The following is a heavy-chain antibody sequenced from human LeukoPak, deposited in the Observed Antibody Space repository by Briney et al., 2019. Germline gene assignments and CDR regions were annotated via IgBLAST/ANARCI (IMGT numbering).Heavy chain of an antibody. Sequence: TGGSLRLSCAAPRFTFSRYAMSWVGQAPGKGLEWVSAVNNKGNNKYYADSVKGRFTISRDNSKNTLYLQMDSLRAEDTAVYYCAKDVRGGPILGAGSVDFWGQGPLVTVSS. CDR1: RFTFSRYA. V-gene: IGHV3-23*05. CDR2: VNNKGNNK. D-gene: IGHD1-26*01. J-gene: IGHJ4*02. CDR3: AKDVRGGPILGAGSVDF.